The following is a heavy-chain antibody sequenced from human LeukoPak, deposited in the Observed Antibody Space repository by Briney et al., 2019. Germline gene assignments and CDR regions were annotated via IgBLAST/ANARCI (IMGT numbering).Heavy chain of an antibody. CDR1: GGSISSYY. V-gene: IGHV4-59*08. D-gene: IGHD2-15*01. CDR2: IYYSGST. Sequence: SETLSLTCTVSGGSISSYYWSWIRQPPGKGLEWIGYIYYSGSTNYNPSLKSRVTISVDTSRNQFSLRLSSVTAADTAVYYCARHRSGTSYGPFDYWGQGTLVTVSS. J-gene: IGHJ4*02. CDR3: ARHRSGTSYGPFDY.